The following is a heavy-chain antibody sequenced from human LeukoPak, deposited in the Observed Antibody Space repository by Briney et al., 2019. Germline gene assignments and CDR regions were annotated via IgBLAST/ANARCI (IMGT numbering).Heavy chain of an antibody. CDR2: IYYSGST. CDR1: GGAISSSHYY. Sequence: SETLSLTCTVSGGAISSSHYYWGWIRQPPGKGLEWIGSIYYSGSTYYNPSLKSRVTISVDTSKNQFSLKLSPATAADTALYYCAILPATDTYYYDNRGYYRPGVHWGQGTLVTVSS. D-gene: IGHD3-22*01. V-gene: IGHV4-39*07. CDR3: AILPATDTYYYDNRGYYRPGVH. J-gene: IGHJ4*02.